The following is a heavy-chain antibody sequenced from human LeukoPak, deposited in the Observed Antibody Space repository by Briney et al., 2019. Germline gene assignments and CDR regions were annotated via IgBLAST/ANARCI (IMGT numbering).Heavy chain of an antibody. V-gene: IGHV3-66*01. CDR3: ARDRGSGYDPGYFDY. Sequence: GGSLRLSCAVSGFTVSRYYMSWVRQAPGKGLGWVSIIYSGDNTYYADSVKGRFTISRDNSKNTLYLQMNSLRVEDTAVYYCARDRGSGYDPGYFDYWGQGTLVTVSS. D-gene: IGHD5-12*01. CDR2: IYSGDNT. J-gene: IGHJ4*02. CDR1: GFTVSRYY.